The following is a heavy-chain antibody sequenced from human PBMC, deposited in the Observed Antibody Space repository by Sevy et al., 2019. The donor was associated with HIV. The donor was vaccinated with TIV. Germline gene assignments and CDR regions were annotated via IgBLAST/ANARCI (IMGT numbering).Heavy chain of an antibody. CDR2: ISYDGSNK. V-gene: IGHV3-30-3*01. Sequence: GGSLRLSCAASGFTFSSYAMHWVRQAPGKGLEWVAVISYDGSNKYYEDSVKGRFTMSRDNSKNTLYLQMNSLRAEDTAVYYCARDISTSCCYGMDVWGQGTTVTVSS. J-gene: IGHJ6*02. CDR3: ARDISTSCCYGMDV. CDR1: GFTFSSYA. D-gene: IGHD2-2*01.